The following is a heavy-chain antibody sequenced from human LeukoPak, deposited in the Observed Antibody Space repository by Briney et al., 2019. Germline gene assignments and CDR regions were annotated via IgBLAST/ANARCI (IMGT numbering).Heavy chain of an antibody. J-gene: IGHJ5*02. CDR1: GFTFSSYS. D-gene: IGHD3-3*01. Sequence: GGSLRLSCAASGFTFSSYSMNWVRQAPGKGLDWVSYISMSSSMIYYSDSVKGRFTISRDNAKNSLYLQMNTLRDEDTAIYYCARGFGATRRNWFDPWGQGALVTVSS. CDR3: ARGFGATRRNWFDP. V-gene: IGHV3-48*02. CDR2: ISMSSSMI.